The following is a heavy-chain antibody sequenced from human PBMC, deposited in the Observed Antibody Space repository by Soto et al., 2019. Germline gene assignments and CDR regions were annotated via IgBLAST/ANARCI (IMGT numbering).Heavy chain of an antibody. CDR3: AKGKYNDSSGYLFPMDV. D-gene: IGHD3-22*01. CDR1: GFIFGNFW. J-gene: IGHJ6*02. V-gene: IGHV3-7*01. Sequence: GESLKISCAASGFIFGNFWMSWFRQAPGKGLEWVANIKQDGSEKYYVDSVKGRFTLSRDNSKNTLYLQMNSLRAEDTAVYYCAKGKYNDSSGYLFPMDVWGQGTTVTVSS. CDR2: IKQDGSEK.